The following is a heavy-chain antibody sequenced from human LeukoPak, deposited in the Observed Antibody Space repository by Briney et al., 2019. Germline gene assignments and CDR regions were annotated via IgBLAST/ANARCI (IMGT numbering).Heavy chain of an antibody. V-gene: IGHV3-23*01. CDR1: GFTFSSYA. Sequence: GGSLRLSCAASGFTFSSYAMSWVRQAPGKGLEWVSTISGSSGSAYYADSVKGRFTISRDNSKNTLYLQMNSLRAGDTAVYYCVKDPREDSGGYYYFGYFDYWGQGTLVTVSS. D-gene: IGHD3-22*01. J-gene: IGHJ4*02. CDR2: ISGSSGSA. CDR3: VKDPREDSGGYYYFGYFDY.